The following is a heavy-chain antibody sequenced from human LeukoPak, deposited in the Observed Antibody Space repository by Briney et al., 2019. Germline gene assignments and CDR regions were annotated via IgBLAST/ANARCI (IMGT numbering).Heavy chain of an antibody. D-gene: IGHD3-10*01. J-gene: IGHJ4*02. CDR3: TTSGDYYGSRPPLDY. V-gene: IGHV3-15*01. CDR2: IKSKTDGGTT. Sequence: PGGSLRLSCAASGFTFSNAWMSWVRQAPGKGLEWVGRIKSKTDGGTTDYAAPVKGRFTISRDDSKNTLYLQMNSLKTEDTAVYYCTTSGDYYGSRPPLDYWGQGTLVTVSS. CDR1: GFTFSNAW.